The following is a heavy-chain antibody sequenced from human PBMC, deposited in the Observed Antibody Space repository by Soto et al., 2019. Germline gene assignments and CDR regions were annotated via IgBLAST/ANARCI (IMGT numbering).Heavy chain of an antibody. CDR2: ISAYSGST. Sequence: QVQLVQSGAKVKKPGASVKVSCKASGYTFTSYGISWVRQAPGQGLEWMGWISAYSGSTKYAQKLQGRVTMTPATSTITAYMELRSLRSDDTAVYYCAMRIAAAVDFDYWGQGTLVTVSS. V-gene: IGHV1-18*01. CDR1: GYTFTSYG. J-gene: IGHJ4*02. D-gene: IGHD6-13*01. CDR3: AMRIAAAVDFDY.